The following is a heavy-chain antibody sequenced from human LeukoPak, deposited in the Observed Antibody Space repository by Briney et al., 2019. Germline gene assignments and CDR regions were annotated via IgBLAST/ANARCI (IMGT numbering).Heavy chain of an antibody. CDR1: GFTFSDYG. D-gene: IGHD3-10*01. J-gene: IGHJ4*02. V-gene: IGHV3-30*03. Sequence: GRSLRLSCAASGFTFSDYGMHWVRQAPGKGLEWVALISYDGGNKFYADSVRDRFTISRDNSKNTLFLQMNSLRIEDTAVYYCARVFEVRGARRPKDYWGQGTLVIVSS. CDR3: ARVFEVRGARRPKDY. CDR2: ISYDGGNK.